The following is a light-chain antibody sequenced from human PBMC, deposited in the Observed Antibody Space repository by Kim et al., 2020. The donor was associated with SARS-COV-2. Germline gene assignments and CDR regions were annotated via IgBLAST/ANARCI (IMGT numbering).Light chain of an antibody. CDR2: GAS. CDR3: LQHHAYPRT. V-gene: IGKV1-17*01. CDR1: QGIRSD. J-gene: IGKJ1*01. Sequence: APRGDSVTSTCRASQGIRSDLGWYQQKPGRAPTRLIYGASTLESGVPSRFSGSGSGTEFTLTISSLQPEDVATYYCLQHHAYPRTFGQGTKVDIK.